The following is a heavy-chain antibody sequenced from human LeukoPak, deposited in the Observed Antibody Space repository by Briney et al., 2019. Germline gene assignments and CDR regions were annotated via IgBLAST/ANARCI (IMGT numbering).Heavy chain of an antibody. Sequence: GGSLRLSCAASGFTFSSYAMSWVRQAPGKGLEWVSAISGIGGSTYYADSVKGRFTISRDNSKNTLYLQMNSLRAEDTAVYYCAKDYDFWSGYPLGSNWFDPWGQGTLVTVSS. CDR1: GFTFSSYA. V-gene: IGHV3-23*01. J-gene: IGHJ5*02. D-gene: IGHD3-3*01. CDR2: ISGIGGST. CDR3: AKDYDFWSGYPLGSNWFDP.